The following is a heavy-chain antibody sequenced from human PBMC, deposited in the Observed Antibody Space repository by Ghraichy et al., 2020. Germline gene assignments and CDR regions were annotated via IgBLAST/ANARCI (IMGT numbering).Heavy chain of an antibody. J-gene: IGHJ3*01. CDR3: ARDCQTYCGGRDAFDL. D-gene: IGHD2-21*01. CDR2: ISPRGTS. CDR1: GGSITSGSYF. V-gene: IGHV4-61*02. Sequence: SETLSLTCTVSGGSITSGSYFWSWIRQPARKGLEWIGRISPRGTSYYNPSLRGRATLSIDTSKNQFSLQLRSVTAADTAIFYCARDCQTYCGGRDAFDLWGQGTMVTVSS.